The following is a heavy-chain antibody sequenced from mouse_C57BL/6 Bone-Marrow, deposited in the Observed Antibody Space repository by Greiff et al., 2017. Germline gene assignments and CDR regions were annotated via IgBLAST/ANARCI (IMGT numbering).Heavy chain of an antibody. J-gene: IGHJ3*01. CDR3: AREGTGKAY. D-gene: IGHD4-1*01. V-gene: IGHV5-6*01. Sequence: EVQVVESGGDLVKPGGSLKLSCAASGFTFSSYGMSWVRQTPDKRLEWVATISSGGSYTYYPDSVKGRFTISRDNAKNTLYLQMSSLKSEDTAMYYCAREGTGKAYWGQGTLVTVSA. CDR2: ISSGGSYT. CDR1: GFTFSSYG.